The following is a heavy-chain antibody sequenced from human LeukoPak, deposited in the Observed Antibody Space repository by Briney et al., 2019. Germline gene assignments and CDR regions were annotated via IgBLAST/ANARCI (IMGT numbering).Heavy chain of an antibody. CDR3: AKARWEPNFDY. CDR1: GFTFDDYA. V-gene: IGHV3-43*02. J-gene: IGHJ4*02. D-gene: IGHD1-26*01. CDR2: INENGDIA. Sequence: PGGSLRLSCAASGFTFDDYAMHWVRQGPGKRLEWVSLINENGDIAYYGDSVRGRFTVSRDNAKHSLYLQMNSLTTEDTALYYCAKARWEPNFDYWGQGTLVTVSS.